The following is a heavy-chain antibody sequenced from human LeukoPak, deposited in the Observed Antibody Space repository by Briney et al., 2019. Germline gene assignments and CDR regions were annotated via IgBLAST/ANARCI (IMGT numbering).Heavy chain of an antibody. V-gene: IGHV4-31*03. Sequence: SQTLSLTCTVSGGSISSGGYYWSWIRQHPGKGLEWIGYIYYSGSTYYNPSLKSRVTISVDTSKNQFSLKLSSVTAADTAVYYCARESQLRAATSGLDYWGQGTLVTGSS. J-gene: IGHJ4*02. CDR1: GGSISSGGYY. D-gene: IGHD2-2*01. CDR2: IYYSGST. CDR3: ARESQLRAATSGLDY.